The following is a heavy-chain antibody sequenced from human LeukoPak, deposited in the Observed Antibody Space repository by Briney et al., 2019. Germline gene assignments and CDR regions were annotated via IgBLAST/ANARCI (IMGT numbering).Heavy chain of an antibody. V-gene: IGHV4-59*03. CDR1: GDSTSSFY. J-gene: IGHJ5*01. Sequence: PETLSLTCTVSGDSTSSFYWNWIRQSPGKGLEWIGNIHYSGSSVYNPSLKSRGTISIDTSRRQFFLKLNSVTAADTAVYFCALAPNSNWFDFWGPGTLVTVSS. D-gene: IGHD2-8*01. CDR3: ALAPNSNWFDF. CDR2: IHYSGSS.